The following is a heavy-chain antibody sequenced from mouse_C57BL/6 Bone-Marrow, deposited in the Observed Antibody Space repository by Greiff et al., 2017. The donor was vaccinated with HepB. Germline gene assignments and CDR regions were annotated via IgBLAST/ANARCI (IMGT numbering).Heavy chain of an antibody. CDR1: GYTFTSYW. CDR3: ARLVELRLQGY. V-gene: IGHV1-64*01. CDR2: IHPNSGST. J-gene: IGHJ2*01. Sequence: QVQLQQPGAELVKPGASVKLSCKASGYTFTSYWMHWVKQRPGQGLEWIGMIHPNSGSTNYNEKFKSKATLTVDKSSSTAYMQLSSLTSEDSAVYYCARLVELRLQGYWGQGTTLTVSS. D-gene: IGHD3-2*02.